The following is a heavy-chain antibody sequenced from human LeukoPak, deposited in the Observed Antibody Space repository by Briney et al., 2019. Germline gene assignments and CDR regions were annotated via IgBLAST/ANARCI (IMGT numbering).Heavy chain of an antibody. Sequence: SETLSLTCTVSGGSISTYYWSWIRQPPGKGLEWIGYIYYSGSTNYNPSLKSRVTISVDTSKNQFSLKLSSVTAADTAVYYCARVSSGWSKSAFDIWGQGTMVTVSS. D-gene: IGHD6-19*01. CDR1: GGSISTYY. V-gene: IGHV4-59*01. CDR2: IYYSGST. J-gene: IGHJ3*02. CDR3: ARVSSGWSKSAFDI.